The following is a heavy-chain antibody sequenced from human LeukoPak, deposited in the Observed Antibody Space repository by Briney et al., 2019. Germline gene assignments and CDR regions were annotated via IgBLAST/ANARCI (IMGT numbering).Heavy chain of an antibody. CDR2: INPNSGGT. CDR3: ARASYYYDSSGYPGYYFDS. J-gene: IGHJ4*02. D-gene: IGHD3-22*01. CDR1: GYTFTDYY. Sequence: ASVKVSCKASGYTFTDYYMHWVRQAPGQGLEWMGWINPNSGGTNYAQKFQGRVTMTRDTSISTAYMELSRLRSDDTAVYYCARASYYYDSSGYPGYYFDSWGQGTLVTVSS. V-gene: IGHV1-2*02.